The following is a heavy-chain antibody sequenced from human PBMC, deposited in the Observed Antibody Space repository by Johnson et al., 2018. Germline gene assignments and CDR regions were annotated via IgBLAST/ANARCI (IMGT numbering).Heavy chain of an antibody. CDR1: GFTFSNAW. D-gene: IGHD3-22*01. CDR2: IKTKTDGGTT. J-gene: IGHJ3*02. V-gene: IGHV3-15*05. CDR3: TTDLAMIGGDI. Sequence: VQLQESGGGLVKPGGSLRVSCAASGFTFSNAWMSWVRQAPGKGLEWVGRIKTKTDGGTTDYAAAVKGRFTISRDDSKNTGYVQMNSLKTEDTAVYYCTTDLAMIGGDIWGQGTMVTVSS.